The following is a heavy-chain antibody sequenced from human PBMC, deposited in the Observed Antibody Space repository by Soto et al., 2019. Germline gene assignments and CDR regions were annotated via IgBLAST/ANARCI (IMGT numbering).Heavy chain of an antibody. D-gene: IGHD3-22*01. Sequence: VQLVQSGAEVKKPGSSVKVSCKAYGGTFSSSTISWVRQATGQGLEWMGRIIPILGIANYAQKFQGRVRITADKDTSTAYMELSSLRSEDTAVYYCARELMIVVPQPMDVWGQGTTGAVSS. V-gene: IGHV1-69*08. CDR2: IIPILGIA. CDR3: ARELMIVVPQPMDV. CDR1: GGTFSSST. J-gene: IGHJ6*02.